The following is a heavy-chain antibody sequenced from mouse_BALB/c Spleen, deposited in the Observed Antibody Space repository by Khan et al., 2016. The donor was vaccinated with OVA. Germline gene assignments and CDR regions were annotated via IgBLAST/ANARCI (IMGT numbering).Heavy chain of an antibody. CDR3: TRPHYYGSNDYFDY. Sequence: EVELVESGGGLVKPGGSLKLSCAASGFAFSSYDMSWVRQTPEKRLEWVAFISPGGNKTYYPDSVKGRFTISRDNAKNTLYLQMSSLNSEDTAMYDCTRPHYYGSNDYFDYWGQGTPLTVSS. CDR2: ISPGGNKT. J-gene: IGHJ2*01. V-gene: IGHV5-12-1*01. D-gene: IGHD1-1*01. CDR1: GFAFSSYD.